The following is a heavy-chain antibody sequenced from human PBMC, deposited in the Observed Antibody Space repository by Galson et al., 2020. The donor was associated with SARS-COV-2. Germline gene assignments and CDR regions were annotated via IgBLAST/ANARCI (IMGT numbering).Heavy chain of an antibody. V-gene: IGHV3-11*01. J-gene: IGHJ4*02. Sequence: KIGESLKISCTASGITFRNYYMSWIRQAPGRGLEWLSYISDSGSNMDYADSVKGRFTTSRDNGKNSLYLQMNSLRAEDTAVYYCARRSVYFDSWGQGTLVTVSS. CDR2: ISDSGSNM. CDR1: GITFRNYY. CDR3: ARRSVYFDS.